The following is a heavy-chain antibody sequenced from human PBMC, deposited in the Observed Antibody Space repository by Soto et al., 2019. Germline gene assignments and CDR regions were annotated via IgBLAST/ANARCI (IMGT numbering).Heavy chain of an antibody. D-gene: IGHD4-17*01. Sequence: SETLSLTCAVSSASISSSDWWNWVRQAPGKGMEWIGEVFHSGSTNYNPSLKSRVTMSVDMSKNQFSLNLRSVTAADTAVYYCARAQGMTTVHWGPGTLVTVSS. CDR2: VFHSGST. CDR3: ARAQGMTTVH. J-gene: IGHJ4*02. V-gene: IGHV4-4*02. CDR1: SASISSSDW.